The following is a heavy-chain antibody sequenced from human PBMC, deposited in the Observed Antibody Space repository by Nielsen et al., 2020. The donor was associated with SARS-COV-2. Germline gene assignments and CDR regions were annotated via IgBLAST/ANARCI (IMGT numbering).Heavy chain of an antibody. Sequence: GGSLRLSCAASGFTFSSYAMHWVRQAPGKGLEWVAVISYDGSNKYYADSVKGRFTISRDNSKNTLYLQMNSLRAEDTAVYYCARESDVLTATAYNWFDPWGQGTLVTVSS. J-gene: IGHJ5*02. CDR1: GFTFSSYA. CDR3: ARESDVLTATAYNWFDP. D-gene: IGHD3-9*01. V-gene: IGHV3-30-3*01. CDR2: ISYDGSNK.